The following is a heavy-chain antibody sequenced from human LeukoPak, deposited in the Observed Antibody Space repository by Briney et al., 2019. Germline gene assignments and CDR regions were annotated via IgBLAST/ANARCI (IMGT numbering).Heavy chain of an antibody. Sequence: GGSLRLSCAASGLTFSSYAMSWVRQAPGKGLEWVSSTSGIGVSTYYADSLKGRFTISRDNSKNTLYLQMNNLRAEDTAVYYCAKNSASGSYSMAFFDYWGQGTLVTVSS. CDR3: AKNSASGSYSMAFFDY. V-gene: IGHV3-23*01. CDR2: TSGIGVST. D-gene: IGHD3-10*01. CDR1: GLTFSSYA. J-gene: IGHJ4*02.